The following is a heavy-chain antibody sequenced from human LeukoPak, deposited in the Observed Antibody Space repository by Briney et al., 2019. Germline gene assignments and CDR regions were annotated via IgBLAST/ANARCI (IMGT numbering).Heavy chain of an antibody. J-gene: IGHJ4*02. V-gene: IGHV3-74*01. CDR2: INSDGSST. Sequence: TGGSLRLSCAASGFTFSSYWMHWVRQAPGKGLVWVSRINSDGSSTSYADSVKGRFTISRDNAKNTLYLQMNSLRAEDTAVYYCAQGHLWFGELLEGYWGQGTLVTVSS. D-gene: IGHD3-10*01. CDR1: GFTFSSYW. CDR3: AQGHLWFGELLEGY.